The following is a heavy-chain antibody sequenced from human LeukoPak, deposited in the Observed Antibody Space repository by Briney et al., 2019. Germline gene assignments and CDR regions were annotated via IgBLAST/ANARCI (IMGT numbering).Heavy chain of an antibody. V-gene: IGHV4-61*09. J-gene: IGHJ6*03. Sequence: PSQTLSLTCTVSGGSISSVSYYWSWIRQPAGKGLEWIGHIYTSGSTNYNPSLKSRVTMSVDTSKNQFSLKLSSVTAADTAVYYCAREMGYDFWSANGYYYMDVWGKGTTVTVSS. CDR1: GGSISSVSYY. D-gene: IGHD3-3*01. CDR2: IYTSGST. CDR3: AREMGYDFWSANGYYYMDV.